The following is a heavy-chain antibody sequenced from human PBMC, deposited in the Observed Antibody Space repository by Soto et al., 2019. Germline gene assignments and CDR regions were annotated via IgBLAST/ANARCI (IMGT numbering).Heavy chain of an antibody. D-gene: IGHD6-13*01. V-gene: IGHV1-69*01. Sequence: QVQLVQSGAEVKKPGSSVKVSCKASGGTFSSYAISWVRQAPGQGLEWMGGIIPIFGTANYAQKFKGRVTITADESTSTAYIELSSLRSEDTAGYYCARYSSSWYIRDWFDPWGQGTLVTVSS. CDR2: IIPIFGTA. CDR3: ARYSSSWYIRDWFDP. CDR1: GGTFSSYA. J-gene: IGHJ5*02.